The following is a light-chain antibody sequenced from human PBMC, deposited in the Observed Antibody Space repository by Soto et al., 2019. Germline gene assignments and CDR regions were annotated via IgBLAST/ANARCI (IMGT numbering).Light chain of an antibody. J-gene: IGLJ1*01. CDR1: SSDVGGYNL. CDR2: EGS. Sequence: QSVLTQPASVSGSPGQSITISCTGTSSDVGGYNLVSWYQQHPGKAPKLMIYEGSKRPSGVSNRFSGSKSGNTASLTISGLQAEDEADYYCCSYAGSIVYVFGTGTKVTVL. CDR3: CSYAGSIVYV. V-gene: IGLV2-23*01.